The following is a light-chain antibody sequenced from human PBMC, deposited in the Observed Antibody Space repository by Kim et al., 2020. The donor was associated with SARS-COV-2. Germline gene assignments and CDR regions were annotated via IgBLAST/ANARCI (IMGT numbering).Light chain of an antibody. V-gene: IGLV7-43*01. CDR3: LLYYGGTWV. CDR2: STN. J-gene: IGLJ3*02. CDR1: NRAVTSDYY. Sequence: PGGTVTPTGASTNRAVTSDYYVNWFQQKPGQAPRALIYSTNNKRSWTPSRFSGSLLGGKAALTLSGVQPEDEAEYYCLLYYGGTWVFSGGTQLTVL.